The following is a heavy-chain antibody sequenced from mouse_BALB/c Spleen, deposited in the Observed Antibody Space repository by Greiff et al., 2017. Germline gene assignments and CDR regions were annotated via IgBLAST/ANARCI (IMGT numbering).Heavy chain of an antibody. CDR1: GYTFTSYV. J-gene: IGHJ2*01. D-gene: IGHD2-3*01. Sequence: EVKLMESGPELVKPGASVKMSCKASGYTFTSYVMHWVKQKPGQGLEWIGYINPYNDGTKYNEKFKGKATLTSDKSSSTAYMELSSLTSEDSAVYYCARHGYYVGYFDYWGQGTTLTVSS. CDR2: INPYNDGT. CDR3: ARHGYYVGYFDY. V-gene: IGHV1-14*01.